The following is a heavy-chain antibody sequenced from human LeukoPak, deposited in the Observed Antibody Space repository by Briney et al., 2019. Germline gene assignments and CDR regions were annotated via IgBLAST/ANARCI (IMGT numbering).Heavy chain of an antibody. V-gene: IGHV4-34*01. D-gene: IGHD2-2*01. CDR1: GGSFSGYY. CDR2: INHSGST. CDR3: ARRGIGYCSSTSCLSRRPAPYYYYYGMDV. Sequence: SETLSLTCAVYGGSFSGYYWSWIRQPPGRGLEWIGEINHSGSTNYNPSLKSRVTISVDTSKNQFSLKLSSVTAADTAVYYCARRGIGYCSSTSCLSRRPAPYYYYYGMDVWGQGTTVTVSS. J-gene: IGHJ6*02.